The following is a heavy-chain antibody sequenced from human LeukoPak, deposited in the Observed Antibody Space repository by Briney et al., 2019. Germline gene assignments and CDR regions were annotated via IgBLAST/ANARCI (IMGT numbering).Heavy chain of an antibody. D-gene: IGHD3-3*01. J-gene: IGHJ4*02. CDR2: IKQAGSDK. CDR3: AGGFRSAWYLDY. V-gene: IGHV3-7*03. CDR1: GFTFSSYW. Sequence: GGSLRLSCAASGFTFSSYWMSWVRQAPGKGLEWVANIKQAGSDKYYVDSVEGRFTISRDNSKNTLYLQMNSLTAEDTAVYYCAGGFRSAWYLDYWGQGTLVTVSS.